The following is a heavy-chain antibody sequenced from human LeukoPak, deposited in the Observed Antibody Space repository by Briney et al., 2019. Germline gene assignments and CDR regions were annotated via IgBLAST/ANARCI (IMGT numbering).Heavy chain of an antibody. CDR3: ARASITMVRGVPY. CDR1: GYTFTGYY. J-gene: IGHJ4*02. D-gene: IGHD3-10*01. CDR2: INPNSGGT. Sequence: ASVKVSCKASGYTFTGYYMHWVRQAPGQGLEWMGWINPNSGGTNYAQKFQGRVTMTRDTSISTAYMELSRLRSDDTAVYYCARASITMVRGVPYWGQGTLVTVSS. V-gene: IGHV1-2*02.